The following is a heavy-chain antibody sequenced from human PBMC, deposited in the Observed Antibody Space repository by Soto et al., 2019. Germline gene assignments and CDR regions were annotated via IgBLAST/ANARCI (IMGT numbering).Heavy chain of an antibody. CDR3: ATLRRGWFGNQPPEDY. D-gene: IGHD3-10*01. Sequence: QVQLVQSGAEVKKPGSSVKVSCKASGGTFSSYTISWVRQAPGQGLEWMGRLIPILGIANYAQKFQGRVTITADKSTSTAYMELSSLSSEDTAVYYCATLRRGWFGNQPPEDYWGQGTLVTVSS. J-gene: IGHJ4*02. V-gene: IGHV1-69*02. CDR2: LIPILGIA. CDR1: GGTFSSYT.